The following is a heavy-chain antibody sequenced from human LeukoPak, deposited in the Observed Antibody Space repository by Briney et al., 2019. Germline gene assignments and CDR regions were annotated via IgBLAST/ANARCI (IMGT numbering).Heavy chain of an antibody. CDR3: ARVKISAMFNWFDP. Sequence: SETLSLTCTVPGYSISSGYYWGWIRQPPGKGLEWIGSIYHSGSTYYNPSLKSRVTISVDTSKNQFSLKLSSVTAADTAVYYCARVKISAMFNWFDPWGQGTLVTVSS. D-gene: IGHD3-9*01. J-gene: IGHJ5*02. CDR1: GYSISSGYY. CDR2: IYHSGST. V-gene: IGHV4-38-2*02.